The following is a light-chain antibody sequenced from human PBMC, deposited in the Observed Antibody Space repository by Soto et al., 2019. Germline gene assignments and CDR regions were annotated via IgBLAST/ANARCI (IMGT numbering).Light chain of an antibody. CDR1: QSVSSSY. CDR2: GAS. J-gene: IGKJ5*01. CDR3: QQYGSSLSIT. V-gene: IGKV3-20*01. Sequence: EIVLTQSPGTLSLSAGERANLYCRASQSVSSSYLACYQQKHAQAPRLIIYGASSRATGIPDRFSGSGSGTDFTLTISRLEPEDFAVYYCQQYGSSLSITFGQGTRLEIK.